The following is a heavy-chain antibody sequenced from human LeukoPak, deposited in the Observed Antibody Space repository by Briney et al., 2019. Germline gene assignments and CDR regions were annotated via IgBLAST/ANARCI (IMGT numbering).Heavy chain of an antibody. Sequence: PSETLSLTCAVYGGSFSGYYWSWIRQPPGKGLEWIGEINHSGSTNYNPSLKSRVTISVDTSKNQFSLKLSSVTAADTAVYYCARLRTYDSSGYSLRDFDYWGQGTLVTVSS. J-gene: IGHJ4*02. D-gene: IGHD3-22*01. CDR1: GGSFSGYY. CDR2: INHSGST. CDR3: ARLRTYDSSGYSLRDFDY. V-gene: IGHV4-34*01.